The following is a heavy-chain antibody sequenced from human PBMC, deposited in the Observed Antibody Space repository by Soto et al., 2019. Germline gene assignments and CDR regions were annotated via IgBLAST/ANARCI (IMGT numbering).Heavy chain of an antibody. CDR3: ASSSIYGMDV. Sequence: SETLSLTCSVSGGSISSGYYYWSWARQNPGKCLELIGNIYYSGDTYYNPSLKSRLIISIDTSKGQFSLKVGSVTAAGTAVYYCASSSIYGMDVWGQGTTVTVSS. J-gene: IGHJ6*02. V-gene: IGHV4-30-4*01. CDR2: IYYSGDT. CDR1: GGSISSGYYY. D-gene: IGHD3-9*01.